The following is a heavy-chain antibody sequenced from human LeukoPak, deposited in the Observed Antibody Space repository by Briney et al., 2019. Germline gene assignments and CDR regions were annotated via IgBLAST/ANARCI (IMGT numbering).Heavy chain of an antibody. CDR2: FYWDDDK. CDR3: AHSLRADNCAGGSCYYFDQ. D-gene: IGHD2-15*01. V-gene: IGHV2-5*02. J-gene: IGHJ4*02. CDR1: GFSISTSGVG. Sequence: KESGPTLVKPTQTLTLTCAFSGFSISTSGVGVGWIRQPPGKALAWLAIFYWDDDKRYSPSLKTRLTITRDTSKNQVVLTMANMDPMDTATYYCAHSLRADNCAGGSCYYFDQWGRGTLVTVSS.